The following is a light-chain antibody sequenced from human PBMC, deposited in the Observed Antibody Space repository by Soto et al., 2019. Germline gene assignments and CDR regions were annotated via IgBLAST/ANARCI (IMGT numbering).Light chain of an antibody. CDR1: QSVSSY. V-gene: IGKV3-11*01. CDR2: DIS. J-gene: IGKJ2*01. CDR3: QQYGSKPHT. Sequence: TQSPVTLSLSPGERASLSCRASQSVSSYLAWYQQKPGQAPRLLIYDISNRATGIPARFSGSGSGTEFTLIISRLEPEDFAVYYCQQYGSKPHTFGQGTKVDIK.